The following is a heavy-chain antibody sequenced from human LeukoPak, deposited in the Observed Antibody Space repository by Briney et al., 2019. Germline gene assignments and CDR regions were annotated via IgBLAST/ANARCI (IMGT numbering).Heavy chain of an antibody. CDR1: EFTFSSYA. D-gene: IGHD2-2*01. Sequence: GGSLRLSCAASEFTFSSYAMHWVRQAPGKGLEWVAVILYDGSNKKYADSVKGRFTISRDNSKNTLYLQMNSLRSDDTAVYYCARGRVPAATYYYYYMDVWGKGTTVTVSS. CDR2: ILYDGSNK. J-gene: IGHJ6*03. CDR3: ARGRVPAATYYYYYMDV. V-gene: IGHV3-30*03.